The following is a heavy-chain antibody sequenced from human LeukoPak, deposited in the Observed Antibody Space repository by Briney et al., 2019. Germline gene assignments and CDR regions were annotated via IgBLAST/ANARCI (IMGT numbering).Heavy chain of an antibody. V-gene: IGHV1-2*02. J-gene: IGHJ4*02. Sequence: GASVKVSCKASGYTFTGYYMHWVRQAPGQGLEWMGWINPNSGGTNYAQKFQGRVTMTRDTSISTAYMELSRLRSDDTAVYYCARPGDSSGWVNRELDYWGQGTLVTVSS. CDR3: ARPGDSSGWVNRELDY. CDR2: INPNSGGT. D-gene: IGHD6-19*01. CDR1: GYTFTGYY.